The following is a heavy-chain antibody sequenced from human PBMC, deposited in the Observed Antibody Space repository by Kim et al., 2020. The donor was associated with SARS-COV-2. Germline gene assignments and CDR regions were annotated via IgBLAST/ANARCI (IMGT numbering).Heavy chain of an antibody. CDR3: ARDPYSSSYNYYGMDV. D-gene: IGHD6-13*01. V-gene: IGHV3-48*03. Sequence: GGSLRLSCAASGFTFSSYEMNWVRQAPGKGLEWVSYISSSGSTIYYADSVKGRFTISRDTAKNSLYLQMNSLRAEDTAVYYCARDPYSSSYNYYGMDVWGKGTTVTVSS. CDR2: ISSSGSTI. CDR1: GFTFSSYE. J-gene: IGHJ6*04.